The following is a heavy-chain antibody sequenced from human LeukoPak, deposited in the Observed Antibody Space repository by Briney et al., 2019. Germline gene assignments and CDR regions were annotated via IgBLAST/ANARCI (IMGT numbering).Heavy chain of an antibody. CDR3: ARLGYDILTGQYRDNWFDP. Sequence: AGESLKISCKGSEYSFTSYWIGWVRQMPGKGLEWMGLIYPGDSDTRYRPSFQGQVTISADKSISTAYLQWSSLKASDTAMYYCARLGYDILTGQYRDNWFDPWGQGTLVTVSS. V-gene: IGHV5-51*01. CDR1: EYSFTSYW. CDR2: IYPGDSDT. D-gene: IGHD3-9*01. J-gene: IGHJ5*02.